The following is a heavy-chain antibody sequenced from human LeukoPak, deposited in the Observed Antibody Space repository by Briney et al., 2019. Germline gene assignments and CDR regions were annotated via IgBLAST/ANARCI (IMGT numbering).Heavy chain of an antibody. CDR1: GYTFTGYY. CDR3: ASQKREYYDILTGYYSLDY. Sequence: ASVKVSCKASGYTFTGYYMHWVRQAPGQGLEWMGWISPNSGGTNYAQKFQGRVTMTRDTSISTAYMELSRLRSDDTAVYYCASQKREYYDILTGYYSLDYWGQGTLVTVSS. D-gene: IGHD3-9*01. J-gene: IGHJ4*02. CDR2: ISPNSGGT. V-gene: IGHV1-2*02.